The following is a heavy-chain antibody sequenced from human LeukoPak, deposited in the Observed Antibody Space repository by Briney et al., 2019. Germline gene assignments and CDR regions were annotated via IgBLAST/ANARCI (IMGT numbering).Heavy chain of an antibody. CDR1: GESFSGYY. CDR3: ARVRKQQLVRYYMDV. D-gene: IGHD6-13*01. Sequence: PSETLSLTCAVYGESFSGYYWSWIRQPPGKGLEWIGEINHSGSTNYNPSLKSRVTISVDTSKNQFSLKLSSVTAADTAVYYCARVRKQQLVRYYMDVWGKGTTVTVSS. V-gene: IGHV4-34*01. CDR2: INHSGST. J-gene: IGHJ6*03.